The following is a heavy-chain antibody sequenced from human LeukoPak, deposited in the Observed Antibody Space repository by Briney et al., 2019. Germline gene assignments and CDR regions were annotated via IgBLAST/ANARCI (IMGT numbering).Heavy chain of an antibody. Sequence: SGGSLRLSCAASGFTFSSYWMHWVRQAPGKGLVWVSRINSDGSSTSYADSVKGRFTISRDNAKNTLYLRMNSLRAEDTAVYYCARGGRYCSSTSCRRLYYYYGMDVWGQGTTVTVSS. CDR2: INSDGSST. V-gene: IGHV3-74*01. D-gene: IGHD2-2*01. J-gene: IGHJ6*02. CDR1: GFTFSSYW. CDR3: ARGGRYCSSTSCRRLYYYYGMDV.